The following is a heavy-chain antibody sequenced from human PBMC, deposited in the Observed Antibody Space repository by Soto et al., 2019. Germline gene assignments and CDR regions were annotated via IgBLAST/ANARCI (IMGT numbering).Heavy chain of an antibody. J-gene: IGHJ4*03. CDR1: GYTFTRYG. CDR3: ARASCSSTSCYLDY. V-gene: IGHV1-18*01. D-gene: IGHD2-2*01. CDR2: ISALSGNT. Sequence: ASVKVSCKASGYTFTRYGISWVRQAPGQGLEWMGWISALSGNTNYPQKVQGRVTMTIDTSASTTYMELRSLRSDDTAVYYCARASCSSTSCYLDYWGQGTLVTVSS.